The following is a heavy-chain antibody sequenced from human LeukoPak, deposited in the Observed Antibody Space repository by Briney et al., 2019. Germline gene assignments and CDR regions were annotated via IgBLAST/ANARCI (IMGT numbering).Heavy chain of an antibody. CDR1: GGSISSSSYY. CDR2: IYYSGST. V-gene: IGHV4-39*07. J-gene: IGHJ3*02. CDR3: AREKYYYDSSVTPRAFDI. Sequence: SETLSLTCTVSGGSISSSSYYWGWIRQPPGKGLEWIGSIYYSGSTYYNPSLKSRVTISVDTSKNQFSLKLSSVTAADTAVYYCAREKYYYDSSVTPRAFDIWGQGTMVTVSS. D-gene: IGHD3-22*01.